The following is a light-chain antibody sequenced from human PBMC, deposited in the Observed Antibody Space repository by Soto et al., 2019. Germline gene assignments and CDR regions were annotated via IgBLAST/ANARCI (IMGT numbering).Light chain of an antibody. J-gene: IGKJ2*01. CDR3: QQYGSSPPYT. CDR1: QSVSNNY. V-gene: IGKV3-20*01. CDR2: GSS. Sequence: EVVLTQSPGTLSLSPGERATLSCRASQSVSNNYVARYQQKPGQAPRLLIFGSSDRATGIPDRFSGSGSGTDFTLTISRLEPEDFAVYYCQQYGSSPPYTFGQGTKLEIK.